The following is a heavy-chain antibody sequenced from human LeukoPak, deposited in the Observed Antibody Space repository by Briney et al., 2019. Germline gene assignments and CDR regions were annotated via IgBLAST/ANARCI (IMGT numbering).Heavy chain of an antibody. V-gene: IGHV4-34*01. CDR2: INHSGST. CDR3: AGFDILTGYFIDY. Sequence: SETLSLTCAVYGGSFSGYYWSWIRQPPGKGLEWIGEINHSGSTNYNPSLKSRVTISVDTSKNQFSLKLSSVTAADTAVYYCAGFDILTGYFIDYWGQGTLVTVSS. D-gene: IGHD3-9*01. J-gene: IGHJ4*02. CDR1: GGSFSGYY.